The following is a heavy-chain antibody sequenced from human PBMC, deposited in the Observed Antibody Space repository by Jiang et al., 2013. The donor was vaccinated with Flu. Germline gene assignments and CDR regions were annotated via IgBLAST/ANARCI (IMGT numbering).Heavy chain of an antibody. D-gene: IGHD3-10*01. CDR3: AATDYYGSGSYYYGMDV. CDR1: GGTFSSYA. CDR2: IIPIFGTA. Sequence: KKPGSSVKVSCKASGGTFSSYAISWVRQAPGQGLEWMGGIIPIFGTANYAQKFQGRVTITADESTSTAYMELSSLRSEDTAVYYCAATDYYGSGSYYYGMDVWGQGTTVTVSS. V-gene: IGHV1-69*01. J-gene: IGHJ6*02.